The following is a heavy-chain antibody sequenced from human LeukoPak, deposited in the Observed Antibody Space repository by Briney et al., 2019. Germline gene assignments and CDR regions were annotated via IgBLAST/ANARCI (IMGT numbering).Heavy chain of an antibody. Sequence: SETLSLTCGVSGFSISSDYSWAWIRQPPGKGLEWIGCIHHSGSTLYNSSLVSRVTISLDASKNQFSLLLTSVTAADTAVYYCARNGFRNFDWLDPWGQNPGHRLL. V-gene: IGHV4-38-2*01. CDR2: IHHSGST. CDR1: GFSISSDYS. CDR3: ARNGFRNFDWLDP. J-gene: IGHJ5*02. D-gene: IGHD3-3*02.